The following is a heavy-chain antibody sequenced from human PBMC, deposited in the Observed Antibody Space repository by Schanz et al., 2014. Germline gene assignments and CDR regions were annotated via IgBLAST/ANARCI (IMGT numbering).Heavy chain of an antibody. J-gene: IGHJ4*02. CDR3: AKDAENTAMITDYFDY. V-gene: IGHV3-23*01. D-gene: IGHD5-18*01. Sequence: EMQLLESGGGLIQPGGSLRLSCAASGFTFSTHAMSWVRQAPGKGLEWVSAISGSGGSTYYADSVKGRFTISRDNSKTTVYLQMNSLRAEDTAVYYCAKDAENTAMITDYFDYWGQGTLVTVSS. CDR1: GFTFSTHA. CDR2: ISGSGGST.